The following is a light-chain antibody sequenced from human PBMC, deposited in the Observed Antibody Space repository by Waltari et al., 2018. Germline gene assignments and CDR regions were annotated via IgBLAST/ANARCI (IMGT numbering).Light chain of an antibody. CDR3: QQGHSFPYT. CDR2: AAF. J-gene: IGKJ2*01. Sequence: DSRMTQSPSSVPQYVGDTVPITCRASQGISTWLAWYQQKPGKAPKLLMSAAFNLQSGVPSRFSGSKSGANFTLTINTLQPEDFAVYFCQQGHSFPYTFGQGTKLEMK. CDR1: QGISTW. V-gene: IGKV1-12*01.